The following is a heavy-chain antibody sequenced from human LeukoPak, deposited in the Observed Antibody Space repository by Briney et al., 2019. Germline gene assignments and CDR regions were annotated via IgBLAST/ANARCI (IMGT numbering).Heavy chain of an antibody. CDR2: IYYSGST. Sequence: SETLSLTCTVSGGSISSSSYYWGWIRQPPGKGLEWIGSIYYSGSTYYNPSLKSRVTISVDTSKNQFSLKLSSVTAADTAVYYCARTAMVWHWGQGTLVTVSS. V-gene: IGHV4-39*07. CDR3: ARTAMVWH. D-gene: IGHD5-18*01. J-gene: IGHJ1*01. CDR1: GGSISSSSYY.